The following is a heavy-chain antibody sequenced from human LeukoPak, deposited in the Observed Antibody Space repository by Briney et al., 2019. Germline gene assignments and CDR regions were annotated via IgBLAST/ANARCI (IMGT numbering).Heavy chain of an antibody. V-gene: IGHV3-30*03. J-gene: IGHJ4*02. CDR1: GFTFSSYG. CDR2: ISYDGSNK. D-gene: IGHD5-18*01. CDR3: ASGGIQLWLDY. Sequence: GGSLRLSCAASGFTFSSYGMHWVRQAPGKGLEWVAVISYDGSNKYYADSVKGRFTISRDNSKNTLHLQMNSLRAEDTAVYYCASGGIQLWLDYWGQGTLVTVSS.